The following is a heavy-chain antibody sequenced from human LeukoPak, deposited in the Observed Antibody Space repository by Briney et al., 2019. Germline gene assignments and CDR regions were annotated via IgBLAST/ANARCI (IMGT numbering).Heavy chain of an antibody. D-gene: IGHD5-18*01. CDR1: GGSISSYY. CDR3: TRASRGYSYGFAEY. J-gene: IGHJ4*02. Sequence: SETLSLTCTVSGGSISSYYWRWSRQPPGKGLEWVGYMYFGGGSNYNPSLKSRVTISVDTSNNQLSLNLNSVTAADTAVYYCTRASRGYSYGFAEYWGQGTLVTVSS. CDR2: MYFGGGS. V-gene: IGHV4-59*01.